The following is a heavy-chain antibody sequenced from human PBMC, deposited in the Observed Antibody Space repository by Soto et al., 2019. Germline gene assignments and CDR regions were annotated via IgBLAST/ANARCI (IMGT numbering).Heavy chain of an antibody. V-gene: IGHV4-59*01. CDR1: GGSISSYY. J-gene: IGHJ6*03. D-gene: IGHD3-10*01. Sequence: QVQLQESGPGLVKPSETLSLTCTVSGGSISSYYWSWIRQPPGKGLEWIGYIYYSGSTNYNPSLKSRVTISVDTCKNQFSLKLSSVTDADTAVYYCARRVGGSGSYYYYYYYMDVWGKGTTVTVSS. CDR2: IYYSGST. CDR3: ARRVGGSGSYYYYYYYMDV.